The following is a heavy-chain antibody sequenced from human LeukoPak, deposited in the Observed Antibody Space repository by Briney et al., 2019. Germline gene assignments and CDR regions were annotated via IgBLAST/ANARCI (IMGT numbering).Heavy chain of an antibody. Sequence: GGSLRLSCAASGFTFSSYAMSWVRQAPGKGLEWVSAISGSSSSAYYADSVKGRFTISRDNSKNTLYPQMNSLRPEDTAVYYSAKGLTNLGDDWGQGTLVTVSS. CDR3: AKGLTNLGDD. V-gene: IGHV3-23*01. J-gene: IGHJ4*02. CDR2: ISGSSSSA. CDR1: GFTFSSYA. D-gene: IGHD3-9*01.